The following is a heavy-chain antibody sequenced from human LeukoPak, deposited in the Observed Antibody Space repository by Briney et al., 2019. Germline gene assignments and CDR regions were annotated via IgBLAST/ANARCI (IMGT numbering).Heavy chain of an antibody. D-gene: IGHD2-15*01. Sequence: ASVKVSCKASGYTFTSYYMHWVRQAPGQGLEWMGIINPSGGSTSYAQKFQGRVTMTRDTSTSTVYMELSSLRSEDTAVYYCARDLDCSGGSCYPVLDWFDPWGQGTLVTVSS. J-gene: IGHJ5*02. CDR1: GYTFTSYY. V-gene: IGHV1-46*01. CDR2: INPSGGST. CDR3: ARDLDCSGGSCYPVLDWFDP.